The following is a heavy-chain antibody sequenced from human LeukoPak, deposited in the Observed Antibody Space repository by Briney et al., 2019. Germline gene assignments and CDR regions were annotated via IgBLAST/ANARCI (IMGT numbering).Heavy chain of an antibody. J-gene: IGHJ5*02. Sequence: ASVKVSCKASGYTFTGYYMHWVRQAPGQGLEWMGWINPNSGGTNYAQKFQGRVTMTRDTSISTAYMELSRLRSDDTAVYYCARARWSRTNWFDPWGQGTLVTVSS. V-gene: IGHV1-2*02. D-gene: IGHD4-23*01. CDR2: INPNSGGT. CDR3: ARARWSRTNWFDP. CDR1: GYTFTGYY.